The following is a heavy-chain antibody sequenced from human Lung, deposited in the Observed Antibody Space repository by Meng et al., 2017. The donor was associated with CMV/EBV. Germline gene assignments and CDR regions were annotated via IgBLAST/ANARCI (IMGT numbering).Heavy chain of an antibody. CDR1: GFTFSDFY. Sequence: GGSLRLXCAASGFTFSDFYMTWIRQAPGKGLEWVSYISKRGDTIYYADSLKGRFTISRDNAENSLYLHMNSLRAEDTAVYYCARDCSSLSCGGNYFDYWGQGTLVTVSS. CDR3: ARDCSSLSCGGNYFDY. D-gene: IGHD2-2*01. CDR2: ISKRGDTI. J-gene: IGHJ4*02. V-gene: IGHV3-11*01.